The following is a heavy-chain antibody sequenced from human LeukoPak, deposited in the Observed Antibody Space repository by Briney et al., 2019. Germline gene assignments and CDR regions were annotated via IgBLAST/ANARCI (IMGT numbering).Heavy chain of an antibody. CDR3: ARGGGSRAMVRGVMYWFDP. Sequence: GASVKVSCKASGYSFTSYGISWVRQAPGQGLEWMGWISSHNGNYAQKFQDRVIMTTETSTSTAYMELRSLRSDDTAVYYCARGGGSRAMVRGVMYWFDPWGQGTLVTVSS. J-gene: IGHJ5*02. CDR1: GYSFTSYG. D-gene: IGHD3-10*01. V-gene: IGHV1-18*01. CDR2: ISSHNG.